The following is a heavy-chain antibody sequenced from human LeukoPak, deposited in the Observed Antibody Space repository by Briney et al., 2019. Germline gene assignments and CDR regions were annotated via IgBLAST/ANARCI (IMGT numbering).Heavy chain of an antibody. D-gene: IGHD2-2*01. CDR1: GFTFSNAW. J-gene: IGHJ4*02. Sequence: GGSLRLSCITSGFTFSNAWMSWVRQAPGKGLEWVSYISSSGSTIYYADSVKGRFTISRDNAKNSLYLQMNSLRAEDTAVYYCAREEKIVVVPAAHFDYWGQGTLVTVSS. CDR2: ISSSGSTI. CDR3: AREEKIVVVPAAHFDY. V-gene: IGHV3-11*04.